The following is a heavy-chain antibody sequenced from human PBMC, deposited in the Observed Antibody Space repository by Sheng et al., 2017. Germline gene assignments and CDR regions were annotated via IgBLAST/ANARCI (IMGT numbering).Heavy chain of an antibody. D-gene: IGHD3-10*01. CDR3: ARGLGLLWFRELLFPFDP. J-gene: IGHJ5*02. CDR2: IIPIFGTA. Sequence: QVQLVQSGAEVKKPGSSVKVSCKASGGTFSSYAISWVRQAPGQGLEWMGGIIPIFGTANYAQKFQGRVTITTDESTSTAYMELSSLRSEDTAVYYCARGLGLLWFRELLFPFDPWGQGTLVTVSS. CDR1: GGTFSSYA. V-gene: IGHV1-69*05.